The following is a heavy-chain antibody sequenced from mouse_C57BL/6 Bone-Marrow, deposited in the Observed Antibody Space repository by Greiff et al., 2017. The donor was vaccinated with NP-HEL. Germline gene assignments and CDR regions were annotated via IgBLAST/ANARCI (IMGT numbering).Heavy chain of an antibody. Sequence: EVKLQESGPELVKPGASVKIPCKASGYTFTDYNMDWVKQSHGKSLEWIGDINPNNGGTIYNQKFKGKATLTVDKSSSTAYMELRSLTSEDTAVYYCAREDDGYLAWFAYWGQGTLVTVSA. CDR1: GYTFTDYN. D-gene: IGHD2-3*01. CDR3: AREDDGYLAWFAY. V-gene: IGHV1-18*01. CDR2: INPNNGGT. J-gene: IGHJ3*01.